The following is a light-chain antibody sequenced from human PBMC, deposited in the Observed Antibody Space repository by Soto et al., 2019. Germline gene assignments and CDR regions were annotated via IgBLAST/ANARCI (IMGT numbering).Light chain of an antibody. CDR3: QQYRT. CDR1: QSVSSSS. J-gene: IGKJ1*01. Sequence: EIGWTQSHGTLSLSPGERATLSCRASQSVSSSSLAWYQQNPGQAPRLLIYEASSRATGIPDRFSGSGSGTDFTLTISRLEPEDFAVYYRQQYRTFGQGTKVDI. CDR2: EAS. V-gene: IGKV3-20*01.